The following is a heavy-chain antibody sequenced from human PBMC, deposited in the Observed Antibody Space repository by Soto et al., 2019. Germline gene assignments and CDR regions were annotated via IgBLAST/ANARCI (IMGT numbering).Heavy chain of an antibody. D-gene: IGHD7-27*01. V-gene: IGHV1-24*01. CDR2: FDPEDGET. CDR1: GYTLTELS. CDR3: ATILTGAPIGAFDI. Sequence: ASLKVSCKVSGYTLTELSMHWVRQAPGKGLEWMGGFDPEDGETIYAQKFQGRVTMTEDTSTDTAYMELSSLRSEDTAVYYCATILTGAPIGAFDIWGQGTMVTVSS. J-gene: IGHJ3*02.